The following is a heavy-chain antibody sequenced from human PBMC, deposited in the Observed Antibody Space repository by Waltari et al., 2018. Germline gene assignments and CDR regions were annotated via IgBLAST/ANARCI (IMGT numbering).Heavy chain of an antibody. Sequence: QLQLQESGSGLVKPSQTLSLTCAVSGGSISSGGYSWSWIRQPPGKGLEWIGYIYHSGGTYYNPSLKSRVTISVYRSKNQFSLKLSSVTAADTAVDYCARGDGYTFDHPYYFDYWGQGTLVTVSS. CDR3: ARGDGYTFDHPYYFDY. J-gene: IGHJ4*02. CDR2: IYHSGGT. D-gene: IGHD5-12*01. V-gene: IGHV4-30-2*01. CDR1: GGSISSGGYS.